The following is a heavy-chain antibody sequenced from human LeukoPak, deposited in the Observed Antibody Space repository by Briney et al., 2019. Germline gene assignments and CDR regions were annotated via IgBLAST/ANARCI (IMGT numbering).Heavy chain of an antibody. Sequence: GASVKVSCKASGYTFTGYYMHWVRQAPGQGLEWMGWINTNTGNPTYAQGFTGRLVFSVDTSVSTAYLQISSLKAEDTAVYYCARSVTPQYFQHWGQGTLVTVSS. V-gene: IGHV7-4-1*02. CDR3: ARSVTPQYFQH. D-gene: IGHD4-17*01. J-gene: IGHJ1*01. CDR1: GYTFTGYY. CDR2: INTNTGNP.